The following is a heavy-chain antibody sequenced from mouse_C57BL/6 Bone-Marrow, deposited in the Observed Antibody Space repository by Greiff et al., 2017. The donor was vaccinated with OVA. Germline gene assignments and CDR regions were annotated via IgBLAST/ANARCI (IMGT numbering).Heavy chain of an antibody. V-gene: IGHV1-63*01. CDR1: GYTFTNYW. D-gene: IGHD2-1*01. CDR3: ARSRNYVWYFDV. Sequence: QVQLQQSGAELVRPGTSVKMSCKASGYTFTNYWIGWAKQRPGHGLGWIGDIYPGGGYTNYNEKFKGKATLTADKSSSTAYMQFSSLTSEDSAIYYCARSRNYVWYFDVWGTGTTVTVSS. J-gene: IGHJ1*03. CDR2: IYPGGGYT.